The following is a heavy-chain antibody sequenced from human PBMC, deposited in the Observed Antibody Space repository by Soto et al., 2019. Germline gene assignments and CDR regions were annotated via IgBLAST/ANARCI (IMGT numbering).Heavy chain of an antibody. D-gene: IGHD4-17*01. J-gene: IGHJ4*02. CDR1: GFTFSSYG. V-gene: IGHV3-30*18. CDR3: AKDHLETTVTTPSY. CDR2: ISYDGNNK. Sequence: QVQLVESGGGVVQPGRSLRLSCAASGFTFSSYGMHGVRQAPGKGLEWVAVISYDGNNKYYADSVKGRFTISRDNFKTTLYLQMDSLRAEDTAMYYCAKDHLETTVTTPSYWGQGTLVTVSS.